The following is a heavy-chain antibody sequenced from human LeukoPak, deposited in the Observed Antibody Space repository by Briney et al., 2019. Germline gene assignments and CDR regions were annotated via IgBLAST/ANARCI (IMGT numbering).Heavy chain of an antibody. CDR3: TADMPASSRAADY. D-gene: IGHD2-15*01. J-gene: IGHJ4*02. CDR2: IKSKADGGTT. V-gene: IGHV3-15*01. CDR1: GFTFSDAW. Sequence: GGSLRLSCAASGFTFSDAWMTWVRQAPGMGLEWVGRIKSKADGGTTHYAAPVKGRFTISRDDSKSTLYLQIDSLQTADTAVYYCTADMPASSRAADYWGQGTLVTVSS.